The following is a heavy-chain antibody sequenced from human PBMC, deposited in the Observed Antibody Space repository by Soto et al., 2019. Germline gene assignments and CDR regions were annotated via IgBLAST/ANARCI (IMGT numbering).Heavy chain of an antibody. CDR3: AAGQGMAIGCWFDP. Sequence: SETLSLTCTVSWGSISSGGYYWSWIRQHPGKGLEWIGYIYYSGSTYYNPSLKSRVTISVDTSKNQFSLKLSSVTAADTAAYYCAAGQGMAIGCWFDPWGQGTLVTVSS. V-gene: IGHV4-31*03. D-gene: IGHD2-21*01. CDR1: WGSISSGGYY. J-gene: IGHJ5*02. CDR2: IYYSGST.